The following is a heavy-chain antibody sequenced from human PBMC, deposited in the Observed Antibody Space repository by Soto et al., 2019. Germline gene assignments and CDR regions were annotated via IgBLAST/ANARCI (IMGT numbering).Heavy chain of an antibody. Sequence: QVQLQESGPGLVKPSETLSLTCTVSGDSISSYYWSWVRQPPGGGLEWVGYVRHRANTIYNPSLESRVTISVDASKNQFSLQLSSVTAADTAVYYCARDGFPSSSGFDYWGQGTLVIVSS. J-gene: IGHJ4*02. CDR3: ARDGFPSSSGFDY. CDR1: GDSISSYY. D-gene: IGHD6-6*01. V-gene: IGHV4-59*01. CDR2: VRHRANT.